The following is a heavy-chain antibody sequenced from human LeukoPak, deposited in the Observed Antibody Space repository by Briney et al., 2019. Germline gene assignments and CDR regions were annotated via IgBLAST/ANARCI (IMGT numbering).Heavy chain of an antibody. CDR2: IYYSGST. D-gene: IGHD3-10*01. V-gene: IGHV4-39*01. J-gene: IGHJ4*02. Sequence: PSETLSLTCTVSGGSISSSSYYWGWIRQPPGKGLEWIGSIYYSGSTYYNPSLKSRATISVDTSKNQFSLKLSSVTAADTAVYYCARKGRDYYGSGSYYPPDYWGQGTLVTVSS. CDR1: GGSISSSSYY. CDR3: ARKGRDYYGSGSYYPPDY.